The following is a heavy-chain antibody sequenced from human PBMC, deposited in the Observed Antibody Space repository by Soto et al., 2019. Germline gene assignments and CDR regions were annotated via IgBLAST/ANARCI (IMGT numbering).Heavy chain of an antibody. CDR2: INYSGST. D-gene: IGHD2-2*01. CDR3: ARDVGYCSSTSCYSMAV. CDR1: GGSIRSGGHH. J-gene: IGHJ6*03. V-gene: IGHV4-31*03. Sequence: SETLCLTCTVSGGSIRSGGHHWSWIRQHPGKGLEWIGYINYSGSTYYNPSLKSRVTISVDTSKNQFFLKLSSVTAADTAVYYCARDVGYCSSTSCYSMAVWGKGTTVTVSS.